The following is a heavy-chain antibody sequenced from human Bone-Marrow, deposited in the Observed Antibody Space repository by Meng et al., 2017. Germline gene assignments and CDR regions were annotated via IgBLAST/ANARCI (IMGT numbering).Heavy chain of an antibody. V-gene: IGHV3-7*01. CDR3: ARNNGYEQLDY. CDR1: GFTFSNYW. CDR2: IQEGGTTI. J-gene: IGHJ4*02. Sequence: GGSLRLSCAASGFTFSNYWMNWVRQAPGKGLEWVANIQEGGTTINYMGSVKGRFTISRDNARNSLFLQMNSLRAEDTAVYYCARNNGYEQLDYWGQGILVTVSS. D-gene: IGHD5-12*01.